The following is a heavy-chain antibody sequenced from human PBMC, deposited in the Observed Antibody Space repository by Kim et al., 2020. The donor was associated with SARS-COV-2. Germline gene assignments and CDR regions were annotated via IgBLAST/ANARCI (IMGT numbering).Heavy chain of an antibody. CDR2: IRSKAYGGTT. V-gene: IGHV3-49*03. J-gene: IGHJ4*02. D-gene: IGHD3-10*01. CDR3: TRAAMVRGVLWYFDY. CDR1: GFTFGDYA. Sequence: GGSLRLSCTASGFTFGDYAMSWFRQAPGKGLEWVGFIRSKAYGGTTEYAASVKGRFTISRDDSKSIAYLQMNSLKTEDTAVYYCTRAAMVRGVLWYFDYWGQGTLVTVSS.